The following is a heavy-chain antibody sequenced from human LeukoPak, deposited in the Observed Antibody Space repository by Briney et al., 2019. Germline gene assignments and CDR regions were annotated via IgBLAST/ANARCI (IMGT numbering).Heavy chain of an antibody. V-gene: IGHV4-59*08. Sequence: SETLSLTCTVSGGSISGYYWSWIRLPPGKGQEWIGYVFYSGSTKYNPSLKNRVTISLDTSKKQFHLNLTSVTATDTAVYFCARHEGHCTGGNCYSNAFDVWGQGTMVTVSS. D-gene: IGHD2-15*01. CDR2: VFYSGST. CDR3: ARHEGHCTGGNCYSNAFDV. CDR1: GGSISGYY. J-gene: IGHJ3*01.